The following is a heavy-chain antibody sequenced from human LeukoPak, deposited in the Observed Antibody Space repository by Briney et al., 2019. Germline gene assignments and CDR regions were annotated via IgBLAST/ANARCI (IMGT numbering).Heavy chain of an antibody. V-gene: IGHV4-30-4*01. CDR1: GGSISSGDYY. CDR2: IYYSGST. Sequence: SETLSHTCTVSGGSISSGDYYWSWIRQPPGKGLEWIGYIYYSGSTYYNPSLKSRVTISVDTSKNQFSLKLSSVTAADTAVYYCARDRDITMIATDWGQGTLVTVSS. D-gene: IGHD3-22*01. CDR3: ARDRDITMIATD. J-gene: IGHJ4*02.